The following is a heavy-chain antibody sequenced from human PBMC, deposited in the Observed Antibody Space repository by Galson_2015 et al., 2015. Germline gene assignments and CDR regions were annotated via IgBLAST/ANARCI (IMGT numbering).Heavy chain of an antibody. V-gene: IGHV3-23*01. Sequence: SLRLSCAASGFTFSSYAMSWVRQAPGKGLEWVSAISGSGGSTYYADSVKGRFTISRDNSKNTLYLQMNSLRAEDTAVYYCAKDVGYCSGGSCYRGLDYWGQGTLVTVSS. CDR2: ISGSGGST. CDR3: AKDVGYCSGGSCYRGLDY. D-gene: IGHD2-15*01. CDR1: GFTFSSYA. J-gene: IGHJ4*02.